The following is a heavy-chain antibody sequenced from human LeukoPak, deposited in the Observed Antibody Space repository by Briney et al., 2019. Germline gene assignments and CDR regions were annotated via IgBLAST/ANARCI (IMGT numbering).Heavy chain of an antibody. Sequence: SETLSLTCTVSGGSFSSGSYYWSWLRQPPGKGLEWIGYIYYTGSTNYNPSLKSRVTISIDTSKNQFSLKLSSVTAADTAVYYCARGVPYWGQGTLVTVSS. D-gene: IGHD3-10*01. CDR1: GGSFSSGSYY. V-gene: IGHV4-61*01. CDR2: IYYTGST. CDR3: ARGVPY. J-gene: IGHJ4*02.